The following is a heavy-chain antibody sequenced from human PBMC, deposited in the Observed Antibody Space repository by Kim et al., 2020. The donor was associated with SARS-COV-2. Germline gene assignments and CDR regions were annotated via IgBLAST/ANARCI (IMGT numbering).Heavy chain of an antibody. CDR3: TTGGAN. D-gene: IGHD3-16*01. V-gene: IGHV3-15*01. Sequence: GGSLRLSCAASGFTFSNAWMSWVRQAPGKGLEWVGRINSKTDGGTTDYAAHVKGRFTISRDDSKNTLYLQMNSLKTEDTAVYYCTTGGANWGQGTLVTVSS. CDR2: INSKTDGGTT. CDR1: GFTFSNAW. J-gene: IGHJ4*02.